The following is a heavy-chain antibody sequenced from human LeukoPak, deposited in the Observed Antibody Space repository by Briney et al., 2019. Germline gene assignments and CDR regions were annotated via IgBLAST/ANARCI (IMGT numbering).Heavy chain of an antibody. Sequence: VASVKVSCKASGYTFTSYAISWLRQAPGQGLEWMGWISTYSGNTNYAQKLQGRITMTIETSTSTAYMELRSLRSDDTAVYYCARGGSRVVTYGNFDYWGQGTLVTVSS. D-gene: IGHD2-21*02. V-gene: IGHV1-18*01. J-gene: IGHJ4*02. CDR3: ARGGSRVVTYGNFDY. CDR1: GYTFTSYA. CDR2: ISTYSGNT.